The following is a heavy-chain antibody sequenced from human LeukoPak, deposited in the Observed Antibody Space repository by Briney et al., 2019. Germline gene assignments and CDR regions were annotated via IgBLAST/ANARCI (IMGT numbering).Heavy chain of an antibody. V-gene: IGHV1-2*02. CDR1: RYTFTGYY. Sequence: ASVKVSCKASRYTFTGYYMHWVRQAPGQGLEWMGWINPNSGGTNYAQKFQGRVTMTRDTSISTAYMELSRLRSDDTAVYYCARTYARGAPNAFDIWGQGTMVTVSS. CDR2: INPNSGGT. J-gene: IGHJ3*02. CDR3: ARTYARGAPNAFDI. D-gene: IGHD1-26*01.